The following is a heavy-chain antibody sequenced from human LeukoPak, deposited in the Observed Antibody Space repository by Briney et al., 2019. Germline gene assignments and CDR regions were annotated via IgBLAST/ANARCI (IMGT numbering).Heavy chain of an antibody. CDR3: AKARSRYSSGWYSFDY. V-gene: IGHV3-30*18. CDR1: GFTFSNYG. J-gene: IGHJ4*02. CDR2: ISYDGSNK. D-gene: IGHD6-19*01. Sequence: PGGSLRLSCAASGFTFSNYGLSWVRQAPGKGLEWVAVISYDGSNKYYADSVKGRFTISRDNSRNTLYLQMNSLRAEDTAVYYCAKARSRYSSGWYSFDYWGQGTLVTVSS.